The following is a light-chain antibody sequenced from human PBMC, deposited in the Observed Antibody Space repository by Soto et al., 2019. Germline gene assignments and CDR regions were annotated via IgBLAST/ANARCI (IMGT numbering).Light chain of an antibody. Sequence: QSVLTQPPSSSGTPGQRVTISCSGSSSNIGSNIVNWYQQLPGTAPKLLIYTNNQRPSGVPDRFSGSKSGTSASLAISGLQSEDEADSYCAAWDDSLNGAVFGGGTQLTVL. CDR3: AAWDDSLNGAV. CDR1: SSNIGSNI. V-gene: IGLV1-44*01. CDR2: TNN. J-gene: IGLJ7*01.